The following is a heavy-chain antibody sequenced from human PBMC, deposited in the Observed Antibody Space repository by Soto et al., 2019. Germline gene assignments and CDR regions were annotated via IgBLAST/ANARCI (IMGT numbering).Heavy chain of an antibody. J-gene: IGHJ4*03. CDR2: LWYDGGKE. CDR1: WFTFNSYG. D-gene: IGHD6-19*01. CDR3: ARDPSPCCGCHPHFRQS. Sequence: PGGSLRLSCAAAWFTFNSYGIHCVRQAPGKELESLPVLWYDGGKEYYAGCANGRSTISSDNSKNTRYLQLDGVRAEDTPVYYHARDPSPCCGCHPHFRQSWGHGTLVT. V-gene: IGHV3-33*01.